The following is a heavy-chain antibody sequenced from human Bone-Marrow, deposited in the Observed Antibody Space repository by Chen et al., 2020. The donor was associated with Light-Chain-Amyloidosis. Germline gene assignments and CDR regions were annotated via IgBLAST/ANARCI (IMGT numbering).Heavy chain of an antibody. CDR3: ARGHNNVYNSSAQRRNWFDP. D-gene: IGHD6-6*01. Sequence: QVQLQQWGAGLLKPSETLSLTCAVYGGSFSGYYWSWIRHPPGKGLEWIGEINHRGSTNGNTTLKSRGTISVDKSKNRFSLKRSSVTAADTAVYCCARGHNNVYNSSAQRRNWFDPWGQGTLVTVSS. CDR1: GGSFSGYY. J-gene: IGHJ5*02. CDR2: INHRGST. V-gene: IGHV4-34*01.